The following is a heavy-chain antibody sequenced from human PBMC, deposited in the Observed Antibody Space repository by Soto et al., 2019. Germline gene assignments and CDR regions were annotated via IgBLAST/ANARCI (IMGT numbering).Heavy chain of an antibody. J-gene: IGHJ5*02. V-gene: IGHV3-23*01. D-gene: IGHD2-2*01. CDR3: AKEVPYASLPKGGLAP. Sequence: GGSLRLSCVASGFTFSSCAMSWVRQAPGKGLEWVSAISDTGSSTYYADSVKGRFTVSRDNSKNTLYLQLNSLRVEDTAVYYCAKEVPYASLPKGGLAPWGLGTLVTVSS. CDR1: GFTFSSCA. CDR2: ISDTGSST.